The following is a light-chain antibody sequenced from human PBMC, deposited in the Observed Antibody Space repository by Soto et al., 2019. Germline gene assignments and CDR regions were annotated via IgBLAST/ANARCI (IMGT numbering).Light chain of an antibody. CDR3: QQSYVTPRT. CDR1: QDISNY. J-gene: IGKJ1*01. Sequence: DIQMTQSPSSLSASVGDRVTITCRASQDISNYLNWYQHRLGRAPKLLIYDATRLQSGVSSRFSGSGSGTDFTLTISSLQPEDFATYYCQQSYVTPRTFRPGTRVDIK. CDR2: DAT. V-gene: IGKV1-39*01.